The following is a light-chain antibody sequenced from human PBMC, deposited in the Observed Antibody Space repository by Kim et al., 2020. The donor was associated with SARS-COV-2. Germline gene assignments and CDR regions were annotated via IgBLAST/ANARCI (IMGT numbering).Light chain of an antibody. J-gene: IGLJ3*02. V-gene: IGLV2-14*03. CDR2: GVS. CDR1: RNDVGGFNY. CDR3: ISYTSRITWV. Sequence: GQSITISCTGTRNDVGGFNYVSWYQQHPGKAPKLMIYGVSKRPSGVSNRLSGSKSGNTASLTISGLRAEDEADYYCISYTSRITWVFGGGTKVTVL.